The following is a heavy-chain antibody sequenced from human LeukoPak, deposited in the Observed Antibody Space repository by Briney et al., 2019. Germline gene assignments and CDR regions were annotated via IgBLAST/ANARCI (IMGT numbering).Heavy chain of an antibody. CDR3: AKVGTYYYDSSIY. CDR2: ISGSGGST. Sequence: PGRSLRLSCAASGLTFSSYSMNWVRQAPGKGLEWVSAISGSGGSTYYADSAKGRFTISRDNSKNTLYLQMNSLRAEDTAVYYCAKVGTYYYDSSIYWGQGTLVTVSS. V-gene: IGHV3-23*01. J-gene: IGHJ4*02. CDR1: GLTFSSYS. D-gene: IGHD3-22*01.